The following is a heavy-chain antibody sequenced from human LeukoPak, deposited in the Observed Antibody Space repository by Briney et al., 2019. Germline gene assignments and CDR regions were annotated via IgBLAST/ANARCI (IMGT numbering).Heavy chain of an antibody. V-gene: IGHV3-30*03. CDR2: ISYDGSEK. CDR1: KFTFSSYG. Sequence: PGRSLRLSCAASKFTFSSYGMHWVRQAPGKGLEWVAVISYDGSEKHYTDSVKGRFTISRDNSKNTLYLQMNSLRVEDTAVFYCARGVSLWGYYFDFWGQGTLVTVSS. J-gene: IGHJ4*02. D-gene: IGHD7-27*01. CDR3: ARGVSLWGYYFDF.